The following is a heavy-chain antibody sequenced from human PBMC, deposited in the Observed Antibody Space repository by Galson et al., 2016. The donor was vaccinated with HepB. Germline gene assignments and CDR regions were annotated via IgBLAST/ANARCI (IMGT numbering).Heavy chain of an antibody. Sequence: SRRLSCETSRFTFDDYTMNWFRQAQGMWLEWVGFIGSNSYGGPTEYAASVKGRFTLSREDSKSIAHLQMNSLTPEDTAGYYCTRAMVRAIDTYGLDVWGQGTPVTVSS. D-gene: IGHD3-10*01. J-gene: IGHJ6*02. CDR3: TRAMVRAIDTYGLDV. V-gene: IGHV3-49*03. CDR2: IGSNSYGGPT. CDR1: RFTFDDYT.